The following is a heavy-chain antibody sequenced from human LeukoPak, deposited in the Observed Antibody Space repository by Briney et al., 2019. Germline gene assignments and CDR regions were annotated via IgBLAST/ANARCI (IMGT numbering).Heavy chain of an antibody. CDR2: IYPNNGDT. D-gene: IGHD3-10*01. CDR3: ARFGAPQWSAATPGINAFDI. J-gene: IGHJ3*02. V-gene: IGHV1-2*02. CDR1: GYTFTGYF. Sequence: ASVKLSCKASGYTFTGYFMHWVRQAPGQGLEWMGWIYPNNGDTNYAQTYQGRVTLTRDTSMSTAYMELSRLRSDDTAIYYCARFGAPQWSAATPGINAFDIWGQGTMVTVSS.